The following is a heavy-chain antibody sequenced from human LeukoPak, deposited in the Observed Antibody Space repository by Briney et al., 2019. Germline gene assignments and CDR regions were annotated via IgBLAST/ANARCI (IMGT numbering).Heavy chain of an antibody. D-gene: IGHD3-22*01. Sequence: SETLSLTCTVSGGSISSGGYSWSWIRQHPGKGLEWIGYIYYSGSTYYNPSLKSRVTISVDTSKNQFSLKLSSVTAADTAVYYCATLSPPYYYDSSADDAFDIWGQGTMVTVSS. V-gene: IGHV4-31*03. CDR3: ATLSPPYYYDSSADDAFDI. CDR1: GGSISSGGYS. J-gene: IGHJ3*02. CDR2: IYYSGST.